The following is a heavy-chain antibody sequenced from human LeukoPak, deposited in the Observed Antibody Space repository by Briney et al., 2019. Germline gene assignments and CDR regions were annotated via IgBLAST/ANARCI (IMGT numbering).Heavy chain of an antibody. D-gene: IGHD6-19*01. J-gene: IGHJ4*02. CDR2: IYYSGST. Sequence: PSETLSLTCTVSGGSISSSSYYWGWIRQPPGKGLEWIGSIYYSGSTYYNPSLKSRVTISVDTSKNQFSLKLSSVTAADTAVYYCARQGSSGWYVDWGQGTLVTVSS. CDR3: ARQGSSGWYVD. CDR1: GGSISSSSYY. V-gene: IGHV4-39*01.